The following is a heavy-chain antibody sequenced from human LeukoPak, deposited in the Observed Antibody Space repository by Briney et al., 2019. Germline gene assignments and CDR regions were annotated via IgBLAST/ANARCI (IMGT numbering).Heavy chain of an antibody. CDR3: AGARCCSSTSCYANPRARYYGMDV. Sequence: MPSETLSLTCAVYGGSFSGYYWSWIRQPPGKGLEWIGEINHSGSTNYNPSLKSRVTISVDTSKNQFSLKLSSVTAADTAVYYCAGARCCSSTSCYANPRARYYGMDVWGKGTTVTVSS. CDR1: GGSFSGYY. J-gene: IGHJ6*04. D-gene: IGHD2-2*01. V-gene: IGHV4-34*01. CDR2: INHSGST.